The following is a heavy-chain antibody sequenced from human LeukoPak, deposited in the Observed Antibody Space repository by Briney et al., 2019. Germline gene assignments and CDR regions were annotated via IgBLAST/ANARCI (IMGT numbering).Heavy chain of an antibody. V-gene: IGHV3-23*01. CDR1: GFTFSSYA. Sequence: GGSLRLSCAASGFTFSSYAMSWVRQAPGKGLEWVSAISGSGGSTYYADSVKGRFTISRDNPKNTLYLQMNSLRAEDTAVYYCARAPRGYSYGALFDYWGQGTLVTVSS. J-gene: IGHJ4*02. CDR3: ARAPRGYSYGALFDY. D-gene: IGHD5-18*01. CDR2: ISGSGGST.